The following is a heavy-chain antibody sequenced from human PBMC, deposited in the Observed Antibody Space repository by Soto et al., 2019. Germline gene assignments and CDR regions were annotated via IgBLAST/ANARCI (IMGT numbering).Heavy chain of an antibody. D-gene: IGHD2-15*01. CDR3: AKFGGVVVAAIEYTWFAP. CDR2: ISYDGSNK. J-gene: IGHJ5*02. Sequence: GGSLRLSCAASGFTFSSYGMHWVRQAPGKGLEWVAVISYDGSNKYYADSVKGRFTISRDNSKNTLYLQMNSLRAEDTAVFYCAKFGGVVVAAIEYTWFAPWGKGTLVTFPS. V-gene: IGHV3-30*18. CDR1: GFTFSSYG.